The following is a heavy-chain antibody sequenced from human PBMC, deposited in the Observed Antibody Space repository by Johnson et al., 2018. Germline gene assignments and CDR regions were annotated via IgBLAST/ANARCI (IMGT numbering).Heavy chain of an antibody. CDR3: ARVTIFGVVIMGAFDI. CDR2: ISYDGSNK. V-gene: IGHV3-30*03. Sequence: QVQLVESGGGLVQPGRSLRLSCAASGFTFSSFGMHWVRQAPGKGLEWVAVISYDGSNKYYADSVKGRFTISRDNSKNTVYLQMNSLRAEDTAVYYCARVTIFGVVIMGAFDIWGQGTMVTVSS. CDR1: GFTFSSFG. D-gene: IGHD3-3*01. J-gene: IGHJ3*02.